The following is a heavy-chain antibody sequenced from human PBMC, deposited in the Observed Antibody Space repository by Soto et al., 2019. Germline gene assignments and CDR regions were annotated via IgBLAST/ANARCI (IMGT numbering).Heavy chain of an antibody. V-gene: IGHV4-61*05. D-gene: IGHD5-18*01. CDR3: ARGGTGRGYSYGWYYFDY. CDR1: GVSISSTSYN. Sequence: SSETLSLTCNVSGVSISSTSYNWGWIRQPPGKGLEWIGYIYYSGSTNYNPSPKSRVTISVDTSKNQFSLKLSSVTAADTAVYYCARGGTGRGYSYGWYYFDYWGQGTLVTVSS. J-gene: IGHJ4*02. CDR2: IYYSGST.